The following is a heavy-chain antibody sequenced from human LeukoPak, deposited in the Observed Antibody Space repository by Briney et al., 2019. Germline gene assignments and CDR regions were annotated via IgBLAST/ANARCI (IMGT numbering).Heavy chain of an antibody. CDR3: ARRRDGYNPSRTFDY. CDR1: GGSISSDY. V-gene: IGHV4-34*01. CDR2: INHSGST. Sequence: SETLSLTCTVSGGSISSDYWGWIRQPPGKGLEWIGEINHSGSTNYNPSLKSRVTISVDTSKNQFSLKLSSVTAADTAVYYCARRRDGYNPSRTFDYWGQGTLVTVSS. D-gene: IGHD5-24*01. J-gene: IGHJ4*02.